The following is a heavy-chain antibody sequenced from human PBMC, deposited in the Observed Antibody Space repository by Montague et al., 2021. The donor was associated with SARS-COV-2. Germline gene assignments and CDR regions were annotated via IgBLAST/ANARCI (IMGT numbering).Heavy chain of an antibody. V-gene: IGHV4-61*02. CDR1: GGSISRGCYY. CDR3: ARGVDTGVGTVTGGFDS. J-gene: IGHJ4*02. Sequence: TLSLTCTVSGGSISRGCYYWSWIRLPAGKGLEWIGRIYRSGXPXYXXXXEXRVVLSVDTSRNQFSMKMTSVTAADTAMYYCARGVDTGVGTVTGGFDSWGQGTLVIVSS. CDR2: IYRSGXP. D-gene: IGHD5-18*01.